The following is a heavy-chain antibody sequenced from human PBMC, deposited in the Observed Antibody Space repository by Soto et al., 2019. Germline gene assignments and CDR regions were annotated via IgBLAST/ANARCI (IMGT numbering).Heavy chain of an antibody. V-gene: IGHV3-7*01. CDR3: ATGAGFGS. CDR1: GFTFSNYW. CDR2: IRQDGNEK. D-gene: IGHD3-10*01. J-gene: IGHJ1*01. Sequence: GGSLRLSCTASGFTFSNYWMTWVRQAPGKGLEWVANIRQDGNEKYYLDSVKGRFTVSRDNAKNSLFLQMNSLRAEYTALYYCATGAGFGSWGQGTLVTVSS.